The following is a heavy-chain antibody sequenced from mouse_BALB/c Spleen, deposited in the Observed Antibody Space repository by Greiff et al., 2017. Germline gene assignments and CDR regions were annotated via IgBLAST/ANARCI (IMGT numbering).Heavy chain of an antibody. CDR2: IWGDGST. D-gene: IGHD1-2*01. V-gene: IGHV2-6-7*01. CDR1: GFSLTGYG. Sequence: QVQLKESGPGLVAPSQSLSITCTVSGFSLTGYGVNWVRQPPGKGLEWMGMIWGDGSTDYNSALKSRLSISKDNSKGQVFLKMNSLQTDDTARYYCARDKRLRGFAYWGQGTLGTVSA. CDR3: ARDKRLRGFAY. J-gene: IGHJ3*01.